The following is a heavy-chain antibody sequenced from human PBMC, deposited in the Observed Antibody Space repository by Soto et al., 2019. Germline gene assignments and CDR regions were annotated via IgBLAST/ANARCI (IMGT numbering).Heavy chain of an antibody. CDR1: GYTFTGYY. CDR3: ARDYDFWSGHAAFDI. V-gene: IGHV1-2*02. J-gene: IGHJ3*02. D-gene: IGHD3-3*01. Sequence: AASVKVSCKASGYTFTGYYMHWVRQAPGQGLEWMGWINPNSGGTNYAQKFQGRATMTRDTSISTAYMELSRLRSDDTAVYYCARDYDFWSGHAAFDIWGQGTMVTVSS. CDR2: INPNSGGT.